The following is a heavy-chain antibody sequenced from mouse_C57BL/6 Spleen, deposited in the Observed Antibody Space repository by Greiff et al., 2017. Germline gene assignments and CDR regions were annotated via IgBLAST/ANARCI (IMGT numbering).Heavy chain of an antibody. Sequence: VQRVESGPGLVQPSQSLSITCTVSGFSLTSYGVHWVRQSPGKGLEWLGVIWSGGSTDYNAAFISRLSISKDNSKSQVFFKMNSLQADDTAIYYCARNSYDYDDYAMDYWGQGTSVTVSS. V-gene: IGHV2-2*01. J-gene: IGHJ4*01. CDR3: ARNSYDYDDYAMDY. CDR2: IWSGGST. CDR1: GFSLTSYG. D-gene: IGHD2-4*01.